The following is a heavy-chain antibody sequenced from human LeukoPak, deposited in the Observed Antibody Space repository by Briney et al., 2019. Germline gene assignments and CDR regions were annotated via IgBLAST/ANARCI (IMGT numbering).Heavy chain of an antibody. CDR3: ARVTGYMVEDYFDY. V-gene: IGHV4-59*01. CDR1: GGSISSYY. Sequence: SETLSLTCSVSGGSISSYYWSWIRQPPGKGLEWIGYIYYSGSTNYNPSLKSRVTISVDTSKNQFSLRLSSVTAADTALYYCARVTGYMVEDYFDYWGQGTLVTVSS. D-gene: IGHD6-13*01. CDR2: IYYSGST. J-gene: IGHJ4*02.